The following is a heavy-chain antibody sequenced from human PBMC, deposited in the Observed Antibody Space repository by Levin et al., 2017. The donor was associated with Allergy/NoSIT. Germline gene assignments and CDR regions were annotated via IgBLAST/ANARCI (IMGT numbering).Heavy chain of an antibody. V-gene: IGHV3-30-3*01. CDR3: ARDLLLWFGELSHPYYYYYYMDG. CDR1: GFTFSSYA. CDR2: ISYDGSNK. Sequence: PGGSLRLSCAASGFTFSSYAMHWVRQAPGKGLEWVAVISYDGSNKYYADSVKGRFTISRDNSKNTLYLQMNSLRAEDTAVYYCARDLLLWFGELSHPYYYYYYMDGWGKGTTVTVSS. D-gene: IGHD3-10*01. J-gene: IGHJ6*03.